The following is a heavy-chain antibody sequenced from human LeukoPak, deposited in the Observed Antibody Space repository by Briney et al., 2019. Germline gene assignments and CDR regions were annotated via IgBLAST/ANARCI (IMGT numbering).Heavy chain of an antibody. J-gene: IGHJ3*02. CDR3: ARGPWGVSGAFDI. D-gene: IGHD7-27*01. CDR2: IIPIFVTA. CDR1: GGTFTSYV. Sequence: SVKVSCKASGGTFTSYVISWVRQAPGQGLEWMGRIIPIFVTANYAQKFQGRVTITTDESTRTAYMELSRLRSEETGVYYCARGPWGVSGAFDIWGQGTMVTVSS. V-gene: IGHV1-69*05.